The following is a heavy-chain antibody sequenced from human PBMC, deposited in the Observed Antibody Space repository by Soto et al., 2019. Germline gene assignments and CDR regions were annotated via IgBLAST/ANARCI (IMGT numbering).Heavy chain of an antibody. CDR2: ISYDGSNK. D-gene: IGHD3-22*01. J-gene: IGHJ4*02. CDR1: GFTFSSYA. Sequence: QVQLVESGGGVVQPGRSLRLSCAASGFTFSSYAMHWVRQAPGKGLEWVAVISYDGSNKYYADSVKGRFTISRDNSKNTLYLQMNSLRAEDTAVYYCARAAMIVVVLYYFDYWGQGTLVTVSS. V-gene: IGHV3-30-3*01. CDR3: ARAAMIVVVLYYFDY.